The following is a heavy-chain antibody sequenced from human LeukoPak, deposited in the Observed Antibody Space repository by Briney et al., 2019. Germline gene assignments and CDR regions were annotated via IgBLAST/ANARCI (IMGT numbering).Heavy chain of an antibody. CDR3: ARRWIAAAGTSRRYYYYYMDV. CDR1: GGTFSSYA. CDR2: MNPNSGNT. V-gene: IGHV1-8*02. D-gene: IGHD6-13*01. J-gene: IGHJ6*03. Sequence: ASVKVSCKASGGTFSSYAISWVRQAPGQGLEWMGWMNPNSGNTGYAQKFQGRVTMTRNTSISTAYMELSSLRSEDTAVYYCARRWIAAAGTSRRYYYYYMDVWGKGTTVTISS.